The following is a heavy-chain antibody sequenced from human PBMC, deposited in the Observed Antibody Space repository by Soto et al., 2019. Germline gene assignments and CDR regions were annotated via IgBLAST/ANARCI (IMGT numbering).Heavy chain of an antibody. D-gene: IGHD5-12*01. V-gene: IGHV4-39*01. Sequence: RQPPGKGLEWIGSIYYSGSTYYNPSLKSRVTISVDTSKNQFSLKLSSVTAADTAVYYCAKIVEMATINYWGQGTLVTVSS. CDR2: IYYSGST. CDR3: AKIVEMATINY. J-gene: IGHJ4*02.